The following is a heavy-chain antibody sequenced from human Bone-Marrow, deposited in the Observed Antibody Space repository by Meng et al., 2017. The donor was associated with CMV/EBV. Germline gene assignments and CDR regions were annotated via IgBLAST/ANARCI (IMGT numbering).Heavy chain of an antibody. Sequence: SETLSLTCTVSGDSVSRSNFYWTWIRQPPGKRLEWIGYISYSGSTNYNSSLKNRVTISVDTSENQLSLKLSSVTAGDTAMYYCTRGQLEYTTYYDHTMHVWGQGTTVTVSS. V-gene: IGHV4-61*01. CDR1: GDSVSRSNFY. J-gene: IGHJ6*02. CDR3: TRGQLEYTTYYDHTMHV. CDR2: ISYSGST. D-gene: IGHD1-1*01.